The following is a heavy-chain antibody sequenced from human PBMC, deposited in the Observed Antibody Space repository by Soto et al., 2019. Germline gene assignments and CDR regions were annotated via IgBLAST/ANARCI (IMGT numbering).Heavy chain of an antibody. Sequence: QVQLVQSGAEVKKPGASVKVSCKTSGYTFTSYDIHWVRQATGQGPEWMGWMNPYSGNTVYAQKFQGRIIMTRNTSMSTAYMELSSLRSEDTAVYYCARTRLGAVAGTWGQGTLVTVSS. CDR2: MNPYSGNT. D-gene: IGHD6-19*01. CDR1: GYTFTSYD. V-gene: IGHV1-8*01. J-gene: IGHJ5*02. CDR3: ARTRLGAVAGT.